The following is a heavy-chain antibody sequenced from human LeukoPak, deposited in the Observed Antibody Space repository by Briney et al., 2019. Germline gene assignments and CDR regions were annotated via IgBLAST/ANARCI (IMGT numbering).Heavy chain of an antibody. CDR2: ISHDGATK. CDR3: ARARGRWHLLPLDF. V-gene: IGHV3-30*04. J-gene: IGHJ4*02. D-gene: IGHD1-26*01. Sequence: GGTLRLSCAASGFSFSNFAIHWVRQAPGKGLEWLAVISHDGATKHYADSVKGRFTISRDNSTNSLSLQMNSLSAEDTAVYYCARARGRWHLLPLDFWGQGALVTVSS. CDR1: GFSFSNFA.